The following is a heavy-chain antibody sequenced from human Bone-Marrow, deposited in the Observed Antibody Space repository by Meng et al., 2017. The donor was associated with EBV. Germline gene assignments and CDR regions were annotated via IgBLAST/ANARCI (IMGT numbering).Heavy chain of an antibody. Sequence: QVQLPESGPGLVRPSATLSLTVTVSGGSVSSGSYYWSWIRQPPGKGLEWIGYIYYSGSTNYNPSLKSRVTISVDTSKNQFSLKLSSVTAADTAVYYCARATSGWVEIYYWGQGTLVTVSS. J-gene: IGHJ4*02. CDR3: ARATSGWVEIYY. V-gene: IGHV4-61*01. CDR1: GGSVSSGSYY. D-gene: IGHD6-19*01. CDR2: IYYSGST.